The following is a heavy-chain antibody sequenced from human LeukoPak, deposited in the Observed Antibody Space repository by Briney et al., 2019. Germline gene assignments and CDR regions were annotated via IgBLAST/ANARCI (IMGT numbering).Heavy chain of an antibody. V-gene: IGHV3-23*01. CDR2: ISGSGGST. CDR3: AKNIYRIAVAGPFDY. CDR1: GFTFSSYA. J-gene: IGHJ4*02. D-gene: IGHD6-19*01. Sequence: GGSLRLSCAASGFTFSSYAMSWVRQAPGKGLEWVSAISGSGGSTYYADSVKGRFTISRDNSKNTLYLQMNSLRAEDTAVYYCAKNIYRIAVAGPFDYWGQGTLVTVFS.